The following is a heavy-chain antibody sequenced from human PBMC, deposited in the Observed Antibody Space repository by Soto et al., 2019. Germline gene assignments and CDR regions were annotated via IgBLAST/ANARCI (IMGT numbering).Heavy chain of an antibody. V-gene: IGHV3-73*02. CDR2: IRSKANSYAT. Sequence: EVQLVESGGGLVQPGGSLKLSCAASGFTFSGSAMHWVRQASGKGLEWVGRIRSKANSYATAYAASVKGRFTISRDDSKNTAYLQMNSLKTEDTAVYYCTRWATVTEGYYYGMDVWGQGTTVTVSS. J-gene: IGHJ6*02. D-gene: IGHD4-17*01. CDR1: GFTFSGSA. CDR3: TRWATVTEGYYYGMDV.